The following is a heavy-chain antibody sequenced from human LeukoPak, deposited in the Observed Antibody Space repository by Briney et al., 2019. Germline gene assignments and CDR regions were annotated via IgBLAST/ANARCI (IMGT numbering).Heavy chain of an antibody. CDR1: GGTFSSYA. CDR2: IIPIFGTT. D-gene: IGHD1-26*01. J-gene: IGHJ6*02. CDR3: ARCIVGAYGYYYAMDV. Sequence: GASVKVSCKPSGGTFSSYAITWVRQAPVQGLEWMGGIIPIFGTTKYAQNFQGRVTITADVSTHTAYMELSSLRSEDTAVYYCARCIVGAYGYYYAMDVWGQGTTVSVSS. V-gene: IGHV1-69*13.